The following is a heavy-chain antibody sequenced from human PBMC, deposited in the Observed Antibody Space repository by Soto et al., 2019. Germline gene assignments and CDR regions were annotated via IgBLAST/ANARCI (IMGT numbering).Heavy chain of an antibody. Sequence: PSETLSLTCAVSGYSISSGYYCGWIRQPPGKGLEWIGSIYHSGNTYYNPSLKSRVTISEDTSKNHFSLKLSSVTAADTAVYYCARARIVVAGTIVDYWGQGTLVTVSS. J-gene: IGHJ4*02. V-gene: IGHV4-38-2*01. CDR2: IYHSGNT. CDR3: ARARIVVAGTIVDY. CDR1: GYSISSGYY. D-gene: IGHD6-19*01.